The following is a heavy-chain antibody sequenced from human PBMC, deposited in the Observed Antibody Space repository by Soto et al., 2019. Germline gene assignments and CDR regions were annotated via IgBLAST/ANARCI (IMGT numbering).Heavy chain of an antibody. CDR1: GGSISSGGYY. CDR2: IYYSGST. D-gene: IGHD3-10*01. J-gene: IGHJ6*02. V-gene: IGHV4-31*03. Sequence: PSETLSLTCTVSGGSISSGGYYWSWIRQHPGKGLEWIGYIYYSGSTYYNPSLKSRVTISVDTSKNQFSLKLSSVTAADTAVYYCAREEEGYYYGSGSPEGMDVWGQGTTVTFSS. CDR3: AREEEGYYYGSGSPEGMDV.